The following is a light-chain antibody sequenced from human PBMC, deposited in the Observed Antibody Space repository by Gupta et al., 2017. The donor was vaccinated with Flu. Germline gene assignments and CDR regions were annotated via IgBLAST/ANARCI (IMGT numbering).Light chain of an antibody. CDR1: NIGSKS. Sequence: SSVLTQPPSVSVAPGQTARITCGGNNIGSKSVHWYQQKPGQAPVLVVYDDSDRPSGIPARFSGSNSGNTATLTISRVEAGDEADYYCQVWDSSSDHPYVFGTGTKVTVL. CDR2: DDS. CDR3: QVWDSSSDHPYV. V-gene: IGLV3-21*02. J-gene: IGLJ1*01.